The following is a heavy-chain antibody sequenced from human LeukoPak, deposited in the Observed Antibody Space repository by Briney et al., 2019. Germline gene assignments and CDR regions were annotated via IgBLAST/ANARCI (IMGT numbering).Heavy chain of an antibody. J-gene: IGHJ4*02. CDR2: ISGSGGST. V-gene: IGHV3-23*01. D-gene: IGHD2-2*02. CDR1: GFTFSSYA. Sequence: PGGSLRLSCAASGFTFSSYAMSWVRQAPGKGLEWVSAISGSGGSTYYADSVKGRFTISRDNSKNTLYLQMNSLRAEDTAVYYCARGRYCSSTSCYTGMGADFWGQGTLVTVSS. CDR3: ARGRYCSSTSCYTGMGADF.